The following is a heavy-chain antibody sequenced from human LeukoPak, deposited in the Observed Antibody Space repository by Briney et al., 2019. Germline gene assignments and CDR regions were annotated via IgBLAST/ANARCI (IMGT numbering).Heavy chain of an antibody. CDR2: TSYSGRT. Sequence: SETLSLTCTVSAGSISIDYWSWIRQAPGKGLEYIGYTSYSGRTNYNPSLKRGVTFPLDTSNNPFSLKLSSVTAADTAVYYCARNGYSGYDLEFRYYYYYMDVWGKGTTVTVSS. CDR3: ARNGYSGYDLEFRYYYYYMDV. D-gene: IGHD5-12*01. J-gene: IGHJ6*03. V-gene: IGHV4-59*01. CDR1: AGSISIDY.